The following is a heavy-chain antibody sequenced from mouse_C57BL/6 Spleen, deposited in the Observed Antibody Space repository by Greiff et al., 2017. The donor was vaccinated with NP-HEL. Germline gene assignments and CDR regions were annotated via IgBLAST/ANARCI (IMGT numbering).Heavy chain of an antibody. Sequence: QVQLKQPGAELVKPGASVKVSCKASGYTFTSYWMHWVKQRPGQGLEWIGRIHPSDSDTNYNQKFKGKATLTVDKSSSTAYMQLSSLTSEDSAVYYCAIGYSNWAMDYWGQGTSVTVSS. CDR3: AIGYSNWAMDY. CDR2: IHPSDSDT. V-gene: IGHV1-74*01. D-gene: IGHD2-5*01. CDR1: GYTFTSYW. J-gene: IGHJ4*01.